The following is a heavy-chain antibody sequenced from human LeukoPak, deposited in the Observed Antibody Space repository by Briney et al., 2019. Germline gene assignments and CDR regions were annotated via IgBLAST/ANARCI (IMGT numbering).Heavy chain of an antibody. CDR1: GGSISSSSYY. CDR3: ARENIVVVPAAEYYFDY. Sequence: SETLSLTCTVSGGSISSSSYYWGWIRQPPGKGLEWIGSIYYSGSTYYNPSLKSRVTISVDTSKNQFSLKLSSVTAADTAVHYCARENIVVVPAAEYYFDYWGQGTLVTVSS. V-gene: IGHV4-39*01. D-gene: IGHD2-2*01. CDR2: IYYSGST. J-gene: IGHJ4*02.